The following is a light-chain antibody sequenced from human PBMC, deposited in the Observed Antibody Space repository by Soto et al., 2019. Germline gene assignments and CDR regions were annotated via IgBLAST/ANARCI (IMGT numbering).Light chain of an antibody. CDR2: GAS. V-gene: IGKV3-15*01. J-gene: IGKJ3*01. Sequence: EIVMTQSPATLSVSPGDRASLSCRASQSISTNLAWYQQKPGQAPRLLIYGASTRATGIPARFSGSGSGTEFTLTISSPQSEDFAVYYCQQYDKWPLTFGPGTKVDIK. CDR1: QSISTN. CDR3: QQYDKWPLT.